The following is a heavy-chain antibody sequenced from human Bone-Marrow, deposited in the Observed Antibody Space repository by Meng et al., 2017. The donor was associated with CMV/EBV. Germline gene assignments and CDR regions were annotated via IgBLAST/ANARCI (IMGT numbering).Heavy chain of an antibody. CDR3: ARTGALTYYYDSSGYSDAFDI. V-gene: IGHV1-18*01. CDR1: GYTFTSYG. D-gene: IGHD3-22*01. Sequence: ASVKVSCKASGYTFTSYGISWVRQAPGQGLEWMGWISAYNGNTNYAQKLQGRVTMTTDTSTSTAYMELRSLRSDDTAVYYCARTGALTYYYDSSGYSDAFDIWGQGPMVTF. J-gene: IGHJ3*02. CDR2: ISAYNGNT.